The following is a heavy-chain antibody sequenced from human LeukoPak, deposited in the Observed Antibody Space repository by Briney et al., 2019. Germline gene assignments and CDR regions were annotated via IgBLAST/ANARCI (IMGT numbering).Heavy chain of an antibody. V-gene: IGHV3-23*01. CDR3: AKKRSELVPAALNY. Sequence: PGGSLRLSCAASVFTFSNYAMIWVRQAPGKALEWVSAISVSSDSTYYADSVKGRFTISRDNSKNTLYRHMKSLRAEDTAVYSFAKKRSELVPAALNYWGQGTLVTVSS. CDR1: VFTFSNYA. CDR2: ISVSSDST. J-gene: IGHJ4*02. D-gene: IGHD2-2*01.